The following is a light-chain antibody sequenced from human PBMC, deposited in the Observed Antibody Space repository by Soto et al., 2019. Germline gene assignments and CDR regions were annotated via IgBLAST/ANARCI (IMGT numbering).Light chain of an antibody. CDR2: STN. CDR1: SGSVSTSHY. V-gene: IGLV8-61*01. J-gene: IGLJ3*02. CDR3: VLYVGRGIAV. Sequence: QTVVTQEPSFSVSPGGTVTLTCGLGSGSVSTSHYPSWHQQTPGQAPRPLIYSTNTRSSGVPDRFSGTILGNRAALTITGAQADDESHYYCVLYVGRGIAVFGGGTQLTVL.